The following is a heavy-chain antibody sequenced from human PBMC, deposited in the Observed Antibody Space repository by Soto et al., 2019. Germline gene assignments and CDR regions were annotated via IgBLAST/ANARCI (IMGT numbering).Heavy chain of an antibody. CDR2: INPKNGDT. CDR1: GYTFTAYS. CDR3: VKNSGWFNT. D-gene: IGHD3-10*01. J-gene: IGHJ5*02. V-gene: IGHV1-2*02. Sequence: ASVKVSCKASGYTFTAYSIHWVRQAPGQGLEWMGWINPKNGDTNTAQKFQGRVTMTRDTSITTAYMELTSLRSDDTAIYYCVKNSGWFNTWGQGALVTVSS.